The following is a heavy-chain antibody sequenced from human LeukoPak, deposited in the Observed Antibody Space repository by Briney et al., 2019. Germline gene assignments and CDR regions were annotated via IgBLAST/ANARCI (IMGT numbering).Heavy chain of an antibody. CDR3: ARGYHNYVPYYFDY. D-gene: IGHD3-10*02. J-gene: IGHJ4*02. CDR1: GYTFTGYY. CDR2: INPNSGGT. V-gene: IGHV1-2*02. Sequence: ASVKVSCKASGYTFTGYYMHWVRQAPGQGLEWMGWINPNSGGTNYAQKFQGRVTMTRDTSISTAYMELSRLRPDDTAVYYCARGYHNYVPYYFDYWGQGTLVTVSS.